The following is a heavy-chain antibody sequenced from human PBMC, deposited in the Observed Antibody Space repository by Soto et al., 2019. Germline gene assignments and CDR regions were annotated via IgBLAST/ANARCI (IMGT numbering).Heavy chain of an antibody. CDR2: IIPIFGTA. V-gene: IGHV1-69*13. J-gene: IGHJ6*02. Sequence: SVKVSCKASGGTFSSYAISWVRQAPGQGLEWMGGIIPIFGTANYAQKFQGRVTITADESTSTAYMELSSLRSEDTAVYYCASQARGYSGYDRAYYYYGMDVWGQGTTVTVSS. D-gene: IGHD5-12*01. CDR3: ASQARGYSGYDRAYYYYGMDV. CDR1: GGTFSSYA.